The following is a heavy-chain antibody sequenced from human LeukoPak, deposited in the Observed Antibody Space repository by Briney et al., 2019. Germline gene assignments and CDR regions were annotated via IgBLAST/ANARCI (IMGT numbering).Heavy chain of an antibody. CDR3: TRIHYNWFDP. CDR2: IRSKAYGGTT. J-gene: IGHJ5*02. Sequence: GGSLRLSCTASGFTFGDYAMSWVRQAPGKGLEWVGFIRSKAYGGTTEYAASVKGRFTISRDDSKRIAYLQMNSLKTEDTAVYYCTRIHYNWFDPWGQGTLVTVSS. V-gene: IGHV3-49*04. CDR1: GFTFGDYA.